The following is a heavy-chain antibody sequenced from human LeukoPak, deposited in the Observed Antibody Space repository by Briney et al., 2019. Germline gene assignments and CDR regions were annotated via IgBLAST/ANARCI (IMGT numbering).Heavy chain of an antibody. D-gene: IGHD3-22*01. CDR2: IYHRGSA. V-gene: IGHV4-59*12. J-gene: IGHJ4*02. CDR3: AREGTSEYYYDSSGYYGYFDY. CDR1: GGSISSYY. Sequence: SETLSLTCTVFGGSISSYYWSWIRQPPGKGLEWIGYIYHRGSANYNPSLKSRVTISVDTSKNQFSLKLSSVTAADTAVYYCAREGTSEYYYDSSGYYGYFDYWGQGTLVTVSS.